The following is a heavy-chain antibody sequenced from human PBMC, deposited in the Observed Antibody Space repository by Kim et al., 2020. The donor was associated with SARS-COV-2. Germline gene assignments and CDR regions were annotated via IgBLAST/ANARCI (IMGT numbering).Heavy chain of an antibody. D-gene: IGHD3-22*01. J-gene: IGHJ4*01. V-gene: IGHV3-30*18. CDR2: ISYDGSNK. CDR1: GFTFSSYG. Sequence: GGSLRLSCADSGFTFSSYGMHWVRQAPGKGLEWVAVISYDGSNKYYADSVKGRFTISRDNSKNTLYLQMNSLRAEDTAVYYCAKDQGYYDIAYYFDYWG. CDR3: AKDQGYYDIAYYFDY.